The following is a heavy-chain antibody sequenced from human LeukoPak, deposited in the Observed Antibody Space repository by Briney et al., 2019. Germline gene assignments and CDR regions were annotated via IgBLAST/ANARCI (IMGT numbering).Heavy chain of an antibody. CDR1: GYSFTSYW. J-gene: IGHJ6*02. Sequence: GESLKISCKGSGYSFTSYWIGWVRQMPGKGLEWMGIIYPGDSDTRYSPSFQGQVTISADKSISTAYLQWSGLKASDTAMYYCARLSYYDSSGYYKDYYYYYGMDVWGQGTTVTVSS. D-gene: IGHD3-22*01. CDR3: ARLSYYDSSGYYKDYYYYYGMDV. V-gene: IGHV5-51*01. CDR2: IYPGDSDT.